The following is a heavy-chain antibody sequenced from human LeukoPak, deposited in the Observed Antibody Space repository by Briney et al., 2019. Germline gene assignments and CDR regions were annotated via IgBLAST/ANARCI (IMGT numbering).Heavy chain of an antibody. J-gene: IGHJ4*02. CDR2: MYHGGST. V-gene: IGHV4-38-2*02. Sequence: SETLSLTCTVSGYSISTGYYWGWIRQPPGKGLEWIGSMYHGGSTYYNPSLKRRVSISIDMFGKQFSLTLSSVTAADTAVYDCARGDRVLDCWGQGTLVTVSS. D-gene: IGHD3-3*01. CDR3: ARGDRVLDC. CDR1: GYSISTGYY.